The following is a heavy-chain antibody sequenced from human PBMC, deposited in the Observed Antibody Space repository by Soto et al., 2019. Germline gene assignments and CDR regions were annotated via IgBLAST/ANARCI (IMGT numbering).Heavy chain of an antibody. V-gene: IGHV1-18*04. CDR1: GYTFTSYG. D-gene: IGHD3-10*01. J-gene: IGHJ6*02. Sequence: QVQLVQSGAEVKKPGASVKVSCKASGYTFTSYGISWVRQAPGQGLEWMGWISAYNGNTNYAQKLDGRVTMTTDTSTSTAYMELRRLRSDDTGVNYCARLGHMVRGVIAYYYGMDVWGQGTTVTVSS. CDR3: ARLGHMVRGVIAYYYGMDV. CDR2: ISAYNGNT.